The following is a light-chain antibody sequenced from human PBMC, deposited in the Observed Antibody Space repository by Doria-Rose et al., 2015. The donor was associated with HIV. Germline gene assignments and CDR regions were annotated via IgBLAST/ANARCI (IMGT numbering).Light chain of an antibody. Sequence: TQSPGTLSVSPGERATLSCRASQTIPSQYLGSYQQEHGHAPRLLIYGASSRATGIPDRFSGSGSGTDFTLTFSRLEPEDFAVYYCQQYGSLSAITFGQGTRLEIK. CDR1: QTIPSQY. CDR3: QQYGSLSAIT. CDR2: GAS. J-gene: IGKJ5*01. V-gene: IGKV3-20*01.